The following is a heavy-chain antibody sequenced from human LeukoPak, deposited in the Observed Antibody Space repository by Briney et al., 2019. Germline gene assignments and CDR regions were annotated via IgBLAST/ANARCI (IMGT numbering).Heavy chain of an antibody. Sequence: SETLSLTCTVSGGPISSYYWSWIRQPPGKGLEWIGYIYYSGSTNYNPSLKSRVTLSVDTSKNQFSLKLSSVTAADTAVHYCARGIGDFRRPYFDYWGQGTLVTVSS. CDR3: ARGIGDFRRPYFDY. CDR2: IYYSGST. CDR1: GGPISSYY. J-gene: IGHJ4*02. D-gene: IGHD4-17*01. V-gene: IGHV4-59*01.